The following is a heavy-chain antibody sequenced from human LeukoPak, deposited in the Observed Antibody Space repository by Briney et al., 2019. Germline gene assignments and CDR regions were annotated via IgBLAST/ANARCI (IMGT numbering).Heavy chain of an antibody. CDR1: GGSISSYY. CDR3: ARTAFEEYYYDSSGYYYVDY. Sequence: SETLSLTCTVSGGSISSYYWSWIRQPPGKGLEWIGYIYYSGSTNYNPSLKSRVTISVDTSKNQFSLKLSSVTAADTAVYYCARTAFEEYYYDSSGYYYVDYWGQGTLVSVSS. V-gene: IGHV4-59*01. J-gene: IGHJ4*02. D-gene: IGHD3-22*01. CDR2: IYYSGST.